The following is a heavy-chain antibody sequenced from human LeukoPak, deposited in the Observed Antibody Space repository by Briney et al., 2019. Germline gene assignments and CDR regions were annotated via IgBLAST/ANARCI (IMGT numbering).Heavy chain of an antibody. CDR2: IRSDGSNK. CDR3: AKDRHYYDSSGYYYWNFDL. D-gene: IGHD3-22*01. CDR1: GFTFSSYG. J-gene: IGHJ2*01. Sequence: GGSLRLSCAASGFTFSSYGMHWVRQAPGKGLEWVAFIRSDGSNKYYVDSVKGRFTISRDNSKNTLYLQMNSLRAEDTAVYYCAKDRHYYDSSGYYYWNFDLWGRSTLVTVSS. V-gene: IGHV3-30*02.